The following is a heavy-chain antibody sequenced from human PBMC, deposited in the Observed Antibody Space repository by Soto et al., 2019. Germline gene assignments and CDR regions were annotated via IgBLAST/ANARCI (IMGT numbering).Heavy chain of an antibody. V-gene: IGHV4-39*01. D-gene: IGHD5-18*01. CDR1: GGSISSSSYY. Sequence: SETLSLTCTVSGGSISSSSYYWGWIRQPPGKGLEWIGSIYYSGSTYYNPSLKSRVTISVDTSKNQFSLKLSSVTAADTAVYYCARLPAMVNYFDCWGQGTLVTVSS. J-gene: IGHJ4*02. CDR3: ARLPAMVNYFDC. CDR2: IYYSGST.